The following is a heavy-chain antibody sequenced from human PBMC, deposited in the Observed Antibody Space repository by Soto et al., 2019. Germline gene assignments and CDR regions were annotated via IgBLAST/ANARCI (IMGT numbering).Heavy chain of an antibody. D-gene: IGHD6-13*01. CDR3: ARDQYSSSWYGRSGDY. CDR2: ISAYNGNT. V-gene: IGHV1-18*01. Sequence: QVQLVQSGAEVKKPGASVKVSCKASGYTFTSYGISWVRQAPGQGLEWMGWISAYNGNTNYAQKLQGRVTMTTDTXTXXADMELRSLRSDDTAVYYCARDQYSSSWYGRSGDYWGQGTLVTVSS. J-gene: IGHJ4*02. CDR1: GYTFTSYG.